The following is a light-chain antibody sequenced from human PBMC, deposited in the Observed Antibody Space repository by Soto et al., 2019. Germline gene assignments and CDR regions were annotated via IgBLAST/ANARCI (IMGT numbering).Light chain of an antibody. CDR2: EDK. Sequence: FMLTQPHSVSESPGKTVTISCTRSSGSIADNYVQWYQQRPGSAPTIVIYEDKRRPSGVPDRFSGSIDSSSNSASLTISGLKTEDEADYYCQSYDSSVIFGGGTKLTVL. V-gene: IGLV6-57*04. CDR3: QSYDSSVI. J-gene: IGLJ2*01. CDR1: SGSIADNY.